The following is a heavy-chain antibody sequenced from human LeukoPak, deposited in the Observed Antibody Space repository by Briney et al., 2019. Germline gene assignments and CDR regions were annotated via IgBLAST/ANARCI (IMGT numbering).Heavy chain of an antibody. CDR3: ARDQLWFGELLYQFDY. D-gene: IGHD3-10*01. V-gene: IGHV1-69*04. J-gene: IGHJ4*02. CDR1: GGTFSSYA. CDR2: IIPIFGIA. Sequence: GASVKVSCKASGGTFSSYAISWVRQAPGQGLEWMGRIIPIFGIANYAQKFQGRVTITADKSTSTAYMELSSLRSEDTAVYYCARDQLWFGELLYQFDYWGQGTLVTVSS.